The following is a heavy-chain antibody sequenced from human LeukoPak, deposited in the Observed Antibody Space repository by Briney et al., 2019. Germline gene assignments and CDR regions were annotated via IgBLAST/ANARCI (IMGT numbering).Heavy chain of an antibody. J-gene: IGHJ4*02. Sequence: SETLSLTCTVSGGSISSNYWSWIRQPPGKGLEWIGNIYYSGTTNYNPSLKSRVTISVDTSKNQFSLKLSSVTAADTAVYYCARDPAVDFRSDNASDYWGQGTLVTVSS. CDR2: IYYSGTT. CDR1: GGSISSNY. D-gene: IGHD3-3*01. V-gene: IGHV4-59*01. CDR3: ARDPAVDFRSDNASDY.